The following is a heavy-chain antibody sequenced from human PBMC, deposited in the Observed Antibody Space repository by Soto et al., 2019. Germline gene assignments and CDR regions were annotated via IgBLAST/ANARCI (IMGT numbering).Heavy chain of an antibody. CDR3: ARGRKGLSSSCYVD. J-gene: IGHJ4*02. V-gene: IGHV4-34*01. CDR2: INDSGGT. CDR1: GGSFSCYY. Sequence: PSETLSLTCAVYGGSFSCYYWTWIRQPPGKGLEWIGEINDSGGTDYNPSLKSRVTISLDTSKNQLSLKLSSVTAADTAVYYCARGRKGLSSSCYVDWGQGTLVTVSS. D-gene: IGHD6-13*01.